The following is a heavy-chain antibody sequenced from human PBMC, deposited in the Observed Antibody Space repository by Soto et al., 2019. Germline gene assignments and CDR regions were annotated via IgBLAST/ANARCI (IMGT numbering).Heavy chain of an antibody. D-gene: IGHD3-10*01. J-gene: IGHJ4*02. V-gene: IGHV3-43*01. Sequence: GGSLRLSCAASGFTFDDYTMHWVRQAPGKGLEWVSLISWDGGSTYYADSVKGRFTISRDNSKNSLYLQMNSLRTEDTALYYCAKALDQQPVSLYGSGRRSIGVGGLIDYWGQGTLVTVSS. CDR3: AKALDQQPVSLYGSGRRSIGVGGLIDY. CDR2: ISWDGGST. CDR1: GFTFDDYT.